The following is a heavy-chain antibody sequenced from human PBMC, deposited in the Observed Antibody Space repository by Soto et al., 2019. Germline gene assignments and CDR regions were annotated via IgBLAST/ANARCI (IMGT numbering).Heavy chain of an antibody. CDR2: INAGNGRE. V-gene: IGHV1-3*01. Sequence: QVQLEQSGAEVKKPGASVKVSCKTSGYTFTSYTLHWVRQAPGQGLEWMGWINAGNGREKYSQRFQDRVSLSTDKSPTPASMELRSPRSEDTAMFFCARGGGWVGEASFDSWGQGTLVTVSS. D-gene: IGHD3-10*01. CDR3: ARGGGWVGEASFDS. J-gene: IGHJ4*02. CDR1: GYTFTSYT.